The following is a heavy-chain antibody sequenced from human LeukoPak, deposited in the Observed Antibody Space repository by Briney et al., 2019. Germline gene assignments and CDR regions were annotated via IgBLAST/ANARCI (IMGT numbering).Heavy chain of an antibody. CDR3: AKSGQYCSGGSCQNWFDP. Sequence: PGGSLRLSCAAPGFTFANYAMYWVRQAPGKGLEWVSGISWNSGNTDYADSVKGRFTISRDNAKNSLYLQMNSLRVEDTALYYCAKSGQYCSGGSCQNWFDPWGQGTLVTVSS. CDR2: ISWNSGNT. J-gene: IGHJ5*02. D-gene: IGHD2-15*01. CDR1: GFTFANYA. V-gene: IGHV3-9*01.